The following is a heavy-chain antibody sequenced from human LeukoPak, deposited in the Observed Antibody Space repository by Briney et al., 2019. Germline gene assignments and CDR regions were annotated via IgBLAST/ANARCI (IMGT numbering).Heavy chain of an antibody. V-gene: IGHV3-53*05. CDR2: IYSGGST. Sequence: GGSLRLSCAASGFTVSSNYMSWVRQAPGKGLEWVSVIYSGGSTYYADSVKGRFTISRDNSKNSLYLQMNSLRTEDTALYYCATTPPGYWGQGTLVTVSS. J-gene: IGHJ4*02. CDR3: ATTPPGY. D-gene: IGHD1-7*01. CDR1: GFTVSSNY.